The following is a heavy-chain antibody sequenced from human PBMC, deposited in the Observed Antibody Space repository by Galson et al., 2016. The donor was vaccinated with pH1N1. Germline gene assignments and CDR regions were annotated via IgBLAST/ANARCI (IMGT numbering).Heavy chain of an antibody. Sequence: SLRLSCAASEFSISSYWMSWVRQPPGKGLKWVASINEDGSVMYYVDSVKGRFTISRDNAKNSLYLEMNSLRVEDTAVYYCVRAVGGAAAHWGQGTLVAVSS. CDR1: EFSISSYW. CDR2: INEDGSVM. D-gene: IGHD1-26*01. V-gene: IGHV3-7*01. J-gene: IGHJ4*02. CDR3: VRAVGGAAAH.